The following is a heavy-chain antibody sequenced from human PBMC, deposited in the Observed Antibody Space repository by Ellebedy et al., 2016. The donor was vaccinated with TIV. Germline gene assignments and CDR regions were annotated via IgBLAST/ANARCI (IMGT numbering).Heavy chain of an antibody. V-gene: IGHV3-30*02. CDR3: VVPAADYYYYGMDV. Sequence: PGGSLRLSCAASGFTFSSYGMHWVRQAPGKGLEWVAFIRYDGSNKYYADSVKGRFTISRDNSKNTLYLQMSSLRAEDTAVYYCVVPAADYYYYGMDVWGQGTTVTVSS. CDR1: GFTFSSYG. J-gene: IGHJ6*02. D-gene: IGHD2-2*01. CDR2: IRYDGSNK.